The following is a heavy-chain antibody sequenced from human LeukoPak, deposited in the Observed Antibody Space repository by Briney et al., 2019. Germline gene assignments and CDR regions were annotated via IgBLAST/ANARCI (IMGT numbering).Heavy chain of an antibody. Sequence: TGGSLRLSCAASGFTFSSYAMNWVRQAPGKGLEWVSYISSSSSTIYYADSVKGRFTISRDNAKNSLYLQMNSLRAEDTAVYYCAREYNWNNDVWGQGTLVTVSS. V-gene: IGHV3-48*01. CDR3: AREYNWNNDV. CDR2: ISSSSSTI. D-gene: IGHD1/OR15-1a*01. J-gene: IGHJ4*02. CDR1: GFTFSSYA.